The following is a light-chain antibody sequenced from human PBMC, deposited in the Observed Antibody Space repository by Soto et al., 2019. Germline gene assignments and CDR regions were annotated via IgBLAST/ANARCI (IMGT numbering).Light chain of an antibody. V-gene: IGKV1-5*01. Sequence: DLQMTQSPSTLYSSLGDSVTISCRASQSISRWLAWYQKKPGKAPNLLIYHASTLESGVPSRFSGSGSGTEFTLTISSLQPDDFATYYCQQYNSYSFGQGTKVDIK. CDR3: QQYNSYS. CDR1: QSISRW. J-gene: IGKJ1*01. CDR2: HAS.